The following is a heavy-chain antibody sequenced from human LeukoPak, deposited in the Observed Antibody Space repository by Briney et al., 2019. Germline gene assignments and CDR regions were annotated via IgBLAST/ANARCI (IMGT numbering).Heavy chain of an antibody. J-gene: IGHJ6*03. CDR1: GYTFVSYG. V-gene: IGHV1-18*01. CDR2: IIPYLGNT. Sequence: EASVRVSCKTTGYTFVSYGINWVRQAPGRGLEWMGWIIPYLGNTNFAQNFQDRLTMTTDTPTSTAYMELRGLMSDDTAVYYCARDSLPRRYFYYYMDVGGKGTTGIVS. D-gene: IGHD6-25*01. CDR3: ARDSLPRRYFYYYMDV.